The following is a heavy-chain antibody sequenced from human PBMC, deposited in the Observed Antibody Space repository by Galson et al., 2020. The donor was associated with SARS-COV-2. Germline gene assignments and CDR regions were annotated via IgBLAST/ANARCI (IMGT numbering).Heavy chain of an antibody. CDR1: AFTFSGYG. Sequence: GGSLRLSCAASAFTFSGYGMHWVRQAPGKGLEWVAVISYDGRKKDYVDSVKGRFTIPRDNAKNTVYLEMNDLRTEDTAVYYCAKDRGRFLDRYGMDVWGQGTTVTVSS. CDR2: ISYDGRKK. V-gene: IGHV3-30*18. CDR3: AKDRGRFLDRYGMDV. D-gene: IGHD3-3*01. J-gene: IGHJ6*02.